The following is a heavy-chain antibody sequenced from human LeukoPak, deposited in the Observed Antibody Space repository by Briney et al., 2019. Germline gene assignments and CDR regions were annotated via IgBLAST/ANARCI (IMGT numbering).Heavy chain of an antibody. CDR1: GGSFSGYY. CDR3: ARHANYYGSGSYPNWFDP. Sequence: SETLSLTCAVYGGSFSGYYWSWIRQPPGKGLEWIGEINHSGSTNYNPSLKSRVTISVDTSKNQFSLKLSSVTAADTAVYYCARHANYYGSGSYPNWFDPWGQGTLVTVSS. CDR2: INHSGST. D-gene: IGHD3-10*01. V-gene: IGHV4-34*01. J-gene: IGHJ5*02.